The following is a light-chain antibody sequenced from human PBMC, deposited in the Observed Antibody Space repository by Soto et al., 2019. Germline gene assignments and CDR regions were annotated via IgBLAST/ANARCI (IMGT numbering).Light chain of an antibody. V-gene: IGKV3D-20*02. Sequence: EIVLTQSPGTLSLSPVERATLSCMASQSVSSSYLAWYQQKPGQAPRLLIYGASTRATGIPARFSGSGSGTEFTLTIDNLEPEDFAIYYCQQRNNWPPITFGQGTRLEI. J-gene: IGKJ5*01. CDR3: QQRNNWPPIT. CDR1: QSVSSSY. CDR2: GAS.